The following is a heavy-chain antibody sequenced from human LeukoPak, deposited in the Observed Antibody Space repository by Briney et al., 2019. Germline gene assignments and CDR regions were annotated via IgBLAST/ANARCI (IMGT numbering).Heavy chain of an antibody. CDR2: ISNDGRNK. D-gene: IGHD5/OR15-5a*01. V-gene: IGHV3-30*03. J-gene: IGHJ4*02. CDR3: ARSDFGIVSAGGDY. CDR1: GFTFSSFG. Sequence: AGGSLRLSCAASGFTFSSFGIHWVRQAPGKGLEWVASISNDGRNKYYVDSVEGRFTISRDNAKNSLYLQMNSLRVEDTAVYYCARSDFGIVSAGGDYWGQGTLVTVSS.